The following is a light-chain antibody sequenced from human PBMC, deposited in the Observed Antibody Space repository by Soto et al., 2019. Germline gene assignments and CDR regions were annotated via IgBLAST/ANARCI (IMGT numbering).Light chain of an antibody. CDR2: DAS. Sequence: EIVLTQSPATLSLSPGERATLSCRASQSVSSYLAWYQQKPGQAPRLLIYDASNRATGIPARFSGRGPGTDFTLTISSLEPKHFEVCYCQQRSNWPYTFGEGTKLESK. V-gene: IGKV3-11*01. CDR1: QSVSSY. CDR3: QQRSNWPYT. J-gene: IGKJ2*01.